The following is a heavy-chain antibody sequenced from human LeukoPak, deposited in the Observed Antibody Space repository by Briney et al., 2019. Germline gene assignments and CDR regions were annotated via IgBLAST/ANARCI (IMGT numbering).Heavy chain of an antibody. CDR2: IYYSGST. J-gene: IGHJ4*02. V-gene: IGHV4-39*01. Sequence: SETLSLTCTVSGGSISSSSYYWGWIRQPPGKGLEWIGSIYYSGSTYYNPSLKSRVTISVDTSKNQCSLKLSSVTAADTAVYYCARHSIVGATRDYWGQGTLVTVSS. CDR1: GGSISSSSYY. D-gene: IGHD1-26*01. CDR3: ARHSIVGATRDY.